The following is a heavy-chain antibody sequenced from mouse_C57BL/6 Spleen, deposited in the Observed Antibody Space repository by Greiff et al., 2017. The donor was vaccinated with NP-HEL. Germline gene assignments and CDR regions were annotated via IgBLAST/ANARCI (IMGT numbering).Heavy chain of an antibody. J-gene: IGHJ2*01. V-gene: IGHV1-55*01. CDR3: ARAQRLRLPSDY. D-gene: IGHD3-2*02. CDR2: IYPGNGDT. Sequence: QVQLQQPGAELVKPGASVKMSCKASGYTFTSYWITWVKQRPGQGLEWIGDIYPGNGDTSYNQKFKGKATLTVDKSSSTAYMQLSSLTSEDAAVYFCARAQRLRLPSDYWGQGTTLTVSS. CDR1: GYTFTSYW.